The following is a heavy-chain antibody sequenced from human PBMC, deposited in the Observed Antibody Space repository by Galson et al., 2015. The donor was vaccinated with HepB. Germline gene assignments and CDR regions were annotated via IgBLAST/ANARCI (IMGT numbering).Heavy chain of an antibody. V-gene: IGHV3-33*01. D-gene: IGHD5-18*01. CDR1: GFTFSSYG. CDR3: ARDGVDTAMVRPYYFDY. J-gene: IGHJ4*02. Sequence: SLRLSCAASGFTFSSYGMHWVRQAPGKGLEWVAVIWYDGSNKYYAVSVKGRFTISRDNSKNTLYLQMNSLRAEDTAVYYCARDGVDTAMVRPYYFDYWGQGTLVTVSS. CDR2: IWYDGSNK.